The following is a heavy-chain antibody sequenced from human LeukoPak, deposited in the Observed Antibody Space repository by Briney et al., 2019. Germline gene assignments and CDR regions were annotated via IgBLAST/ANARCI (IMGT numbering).Heavy chain of an antibody. D-gene: IGHD5-18*01. Sequence: SETLSLTCAVYGGSFSGYYWSWIRQPPGKGLEWIGEINHSGSTNYNPSLKRRVTISVDTSKNEFSLKLSSVTAADTAVYYCARDRGYSFGLVVWGQGTLVTVSS. CDR2: INHSGST. J-gene: IGHJ4*02. CDR1: GGSFSGYY. CDR3: ARDRGYSFGLVV. V-gene: IGHV4-34*01.